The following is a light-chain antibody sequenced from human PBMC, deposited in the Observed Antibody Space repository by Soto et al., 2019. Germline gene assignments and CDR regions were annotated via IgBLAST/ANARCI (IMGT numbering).Light chain of an antibody. Sequence: EIVLTQSPGTLSLSPGERATLSCRASQSVSSSYLAWYQQKPGQAPRLLIYGASNRATGIPARFSGSGSGTDFTLTISSLEPEDFAVYYCQQRSNWPRLTFGGGTKVDI. CDR2: GAS. CDR1: QSVSSSY. V-gene: IGKV3D-20*02. J-gene: IGKJ4*01. CDR3: QQRSNWPRLT.